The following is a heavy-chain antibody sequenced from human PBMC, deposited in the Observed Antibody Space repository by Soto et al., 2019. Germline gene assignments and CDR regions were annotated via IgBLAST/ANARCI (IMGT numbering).Heavy chain of an antibody. V-gene: IGHV1-46*01. Sequence: ASVKVSCKASGGTFSSYAISWVRQAPGQGYEWMGIISPSGGSTTYAQKFQGRVTMTRDTSTTTVYMELSSLRSEDTAVYYCVRDETGTTPFDYWGQGTLVTVSS. CDR1: GGTFSSYA. CDR2: ISPSGGST. CDR3: VRDETGTTPFDY. D-gene: IGHD1-7*01. J-gene: IGHJ4*02.